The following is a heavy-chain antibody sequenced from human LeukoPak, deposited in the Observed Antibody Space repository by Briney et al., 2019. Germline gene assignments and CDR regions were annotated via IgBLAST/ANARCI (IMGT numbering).Heavy chain of an antibody. V-gene: IGHV3-48*03. J-gene: IGHJ6*04. CDR1: GFTFSGSA. CDR3: AELGITMIGGV. CDR2: ISSSGSTI. Sequence: PGGSLRLSCAVSGFTFSGSAIHWVRQAPGKGLEWVSYISSSGSTIYYADSVKGRFTISRDNAKNSLYLQMNSLRAEDTAVYYCAELGITMIGGVWGKGTTVTISS. D-gene: IGHD3-10*02.